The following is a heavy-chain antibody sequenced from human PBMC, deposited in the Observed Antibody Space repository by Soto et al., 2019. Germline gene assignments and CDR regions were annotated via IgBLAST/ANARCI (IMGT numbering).Heavy chain of an antibody. CDR1: GFTFDDYA. D-gene: IGHD2-21*01. CDR3: AKGVLVVIVPDAFDI. J-gene: IGHJ3*02. V-gene: IGHV3-9*01. Sequence: EVQLVESGGGLVQPGRSLRLSCAASGFTFDDYAMHWVRQAPGKGLEWVSGISWNSGSIGYADSVKGRFTISRDNAKNSLYLQMNSLRAEDTVLYYCAKGVLVVIVPDAFDIWGQGTMVTVSS. CDR2: ISWNSGSI.